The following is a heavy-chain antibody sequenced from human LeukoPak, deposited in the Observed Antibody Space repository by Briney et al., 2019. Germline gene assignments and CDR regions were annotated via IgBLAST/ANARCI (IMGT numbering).Heavy chain of an antibody. CDR2: MNADGRTI. V-gene: IGHV3-74*01. D-gene: IGHD1-7*01. Sequence: GGSLRLSCAASGFTFSSSWMHWVRQGPGKGLVWVARMNADGRTINYADSVKGRFTISRDNAKNTLYLQMDSLRTEDAAVYYCARAGNYYFDLWGRGTQVTVSS. CDR3: ARAGNYYFDL. CDR1: GFTFSSSW. J-gene: IGHJ2*01.